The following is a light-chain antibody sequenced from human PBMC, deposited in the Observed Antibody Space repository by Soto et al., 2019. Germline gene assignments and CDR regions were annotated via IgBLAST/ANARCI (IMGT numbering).Light chain of an antibody. Sequence: QSALTQPPSASWTPGQRVTISCSGSSSNIGINTVNWYQQLPGTAPKLLIYSNNQRPSGVPDRFSGSKSGTSASLAISGLRSEDEADYYCAAWDDSLNVLYVFGTGTKVTVL. CDR3: AAWDDSLNVLYV. CDR2: SNN. J-gene: IGLJ1*01. CDR1: SSNIGINT. V-gene: IGLV1-44*01.